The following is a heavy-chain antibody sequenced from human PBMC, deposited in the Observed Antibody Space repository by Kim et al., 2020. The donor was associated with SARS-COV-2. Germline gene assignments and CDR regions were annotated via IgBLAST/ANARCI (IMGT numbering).Heavy chain of an antibody. CDR2: ISAYNGNT. CDR3: ARDRRVPGQIAVVVTATGAADY. J-gene: IGHJ4*02. D-gene: IGHD2-21*02. CDR1: GYTFTNYG. V-gene: IGHV1-18*04. Sequence: ASGKVSCKASGYTFTNYGISWVRQAPGQGLEWMGWISAYNGNTNYAQKLQGRVTMTTDTSTSTAYVELRSLRSDDTAVYYCARDRRVPGQIAVVVTATGAADYWGQGTLVTVSS.